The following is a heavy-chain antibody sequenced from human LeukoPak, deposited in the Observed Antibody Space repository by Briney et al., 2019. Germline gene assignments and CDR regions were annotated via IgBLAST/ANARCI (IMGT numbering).Heavy chain of an antibody. J-gene: IGHJ6*03. CDR2: ISGSGGNT. V-gene: IGHV3-23*01. CDR1: GFTFSSYG. Sequence: GGSLRLSCAASGFTFSSYGMSWVRQAPGEGLEWVSAISGSGGNTYYADSVKGRFTISRDNAKNTLYLQMNSLRAEDTAVYYCARDHSSCSGGSCYYYYYYMDVWGKGTTVTISS. CDR3: ARDHSSCSGGSCYYYYYYMDV. D-gene: IGHD2-15*01.